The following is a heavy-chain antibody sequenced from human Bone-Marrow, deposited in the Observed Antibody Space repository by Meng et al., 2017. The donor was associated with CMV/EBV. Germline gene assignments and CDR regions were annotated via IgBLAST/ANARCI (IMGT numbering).Heavy chain of an antibody. CDR2: ISSSSNTI. Sequence: GECLKISCAASGFSLSDYYMSWIRQAPGKGLEWVSYISSSSNTIYYADSVKGRFTISRDNAKNSLYLQMNSLRGEDTAVYYCARGIAVAGAGYYYGMDVWGQGTTVTVSS. D-gene: IGHD6-19*01. V-gene: IGHV3-11*01. CDR1: GFSLSDYY. CDR3: ARGIAVAGAGYYYGMDV. J-gene: IGHJ6*02.